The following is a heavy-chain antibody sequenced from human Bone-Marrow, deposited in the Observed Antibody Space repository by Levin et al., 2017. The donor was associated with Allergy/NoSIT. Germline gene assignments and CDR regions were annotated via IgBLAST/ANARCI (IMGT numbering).Heavy chain of an antibody. CDR2: ISYDGSNK. CDR3: ARVPHPGIAAAALRY. CDR1: GFTFSSYA. J-gene: IGHJ4*02. V-gene: IGHV3-30-3*01. D-gene: IGHD6-13*01. Sequence: GGSLRLSCAASGFTFSSYAMHWVRQAPGKGLEWVAVISYDGSNKYYADSVKGRFTISRDNSKNTLYLQMNSLRAEDTAVYYCARVPHPGIAAAALRYWGQGTLVTVSS.